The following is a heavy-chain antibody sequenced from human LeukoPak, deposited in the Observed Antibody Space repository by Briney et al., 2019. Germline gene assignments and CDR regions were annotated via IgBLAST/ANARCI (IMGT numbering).Heavy chain of an antibody. CDR2: IYYSGST. J-gene: IGHJ4*02. CDR1: GGSFSGYY. D-gene: IGHD4-17*01. Sequence: SETLSLTCAVYGGSFSGYYWSWIRQPPGKGLEWIGYIYYSGSTNYNPSLKSRVTISVDTSKNQFSLKLSSVTAADTAVYYCARVTYDYGDYDDYYFDYWGQGTLVTVSS. V-gene: IGHV4-59*01. CDR3: ARVTYDYGDYDDYYFDY.